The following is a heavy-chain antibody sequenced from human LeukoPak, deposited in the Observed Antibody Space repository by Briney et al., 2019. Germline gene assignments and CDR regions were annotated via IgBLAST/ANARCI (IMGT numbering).Heavy chain of an antibody. V-gene: IGHV1-69*13. Sequence: GASVKVSCKASGYTFTSYDISWVRQAPGQGLEWMGGIIPIFGTANYAQKFQGRVTITADESTSTAYMELSSLRSEDTAVYYCARSMGYYDSSDLTSWGQGTLVTVSS. D-gene: IGHD3-22*01. CDR1: GYTFTSYD. CDR2: IIPIFGTA. J-gene: IGHJ4*02. CDR3: ARSMGYYDSSDLTS.